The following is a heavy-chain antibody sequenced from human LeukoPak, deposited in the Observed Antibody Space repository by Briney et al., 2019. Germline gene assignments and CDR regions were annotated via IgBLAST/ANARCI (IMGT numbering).Heavy chain of an antibody. CDR2: IRSKAYGGTT. CDR1: GFTFGDYA. Sequence: GGSLRLSCTASGFTFGDYAMSWFRQAPGKGLEWVGFIRSKAYGGTTEYAASVKGRFTISRDDSKSIAYLQMNNLKTEDTAVYYCTREDNHYYDSSGYFRDADYWGQGTLVTVSS. CDR3: TREDNHYYDSSGYFRDADY. V-gene: IGHV3-49*03. D-gene: IGHD3-22*01. J-gene: IGHJ4*01.